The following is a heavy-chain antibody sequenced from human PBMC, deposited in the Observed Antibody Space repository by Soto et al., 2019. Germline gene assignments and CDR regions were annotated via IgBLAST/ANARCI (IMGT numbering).Heavy chain of an antibody. CDR3: AKDYYYDSSGYSGPGDAFDI. D-gene: IGHD3-22*01. Sequence: VRLLESGGGLVQPGGSLRLSCAASGFTFNSYAVTWVRQAPGKGLEWVSAITGSGYSTYYADSVKGRFTISRDNSKNTLYFQMNSLGAVDTAVYYCAKDYYYDSSGYSGPGDAFDIWGQGTMVTVSS. CDR2: ITGSGYST. J-gene: IGHJ3*02. V-gene: IGHV3-23*01. CDR1: GFTFNSYA.